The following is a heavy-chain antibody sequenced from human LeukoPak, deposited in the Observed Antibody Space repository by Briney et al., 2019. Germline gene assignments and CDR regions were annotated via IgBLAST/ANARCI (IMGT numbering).Heavy chain of an antibody. Sequence: SVKVSCKASGGTFSSYAISWVRQAPGQGLEWMGGIIPIFGTANYAQKFQGRVTITADKSTSTAYMELSSLRSDDTAVYYCARGGYSGTEKPNDYWGQGTLVTVSS. CDR1: GGTFSSYA. V-gene: IGHV1-69*06. J-gene: IGHJ4*02. CDR3: ARGGYSGTEKPNDY. D-gene: IGHD1-26*01. CDR2: IIPIFGTA.